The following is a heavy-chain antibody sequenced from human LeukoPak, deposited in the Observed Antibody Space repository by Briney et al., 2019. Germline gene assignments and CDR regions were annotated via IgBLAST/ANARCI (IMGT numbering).Heavy chain of an antibody. D-gene: IGHD3-22*01. J-gene: IGHJ4*01. V-gene: IGHV3-23*01. CDR3: AKDRQSRGSLGFDY. CDR2: ISGSGDAT. CDR1: GFTFSGYS. Sequence: GGSLRLSCAASGFTFSGYSMSWVRQPPGKGPEWVLTISGSGDATYYADSVKGRFTISRDKSKNTLYVQMNSLRAEDTAVYYCAKDRQSRGSLGFDYWGQGALVIVSS.